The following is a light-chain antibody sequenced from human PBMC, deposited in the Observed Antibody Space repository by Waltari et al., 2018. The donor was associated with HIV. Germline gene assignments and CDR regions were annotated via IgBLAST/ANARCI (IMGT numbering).Light chain of an antibody. CDR3: ESYTSTSVWV. J-gene: IGLJ3*02. CDR2: DVS. Sequence: QSALTQPASVSGSPGQSITISCTGSSNDVGGYNYVSLYQQHPGQAPRLMIYDVSTRPSGVSDRFSGSKSGDTASLTISGLQPEDEADYYCESYTSTSVWVFGGGTRLTVL. CDR1: SNDVGGYNY. V-gene: IGLV2-14*03.